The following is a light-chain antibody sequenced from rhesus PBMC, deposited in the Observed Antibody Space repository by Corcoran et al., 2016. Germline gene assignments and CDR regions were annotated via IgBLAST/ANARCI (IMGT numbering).Light chain of an antibody. J-gene: IGKJ2*01. CDR3: LQDYSVPYS. CDR1: QGINKE. CDR2: SAS. Sequence: DIHMTQSPSSLSASVGDRVTVTCRASQGINKELSWYQQKPGKAPTLLFYSASSLPTGVSSRFSGSGSGTDYTLTISSLQPEDVASYFCLQDYSVPYSFGQGTKVEIK. V-gene: IGKV1-94*01.